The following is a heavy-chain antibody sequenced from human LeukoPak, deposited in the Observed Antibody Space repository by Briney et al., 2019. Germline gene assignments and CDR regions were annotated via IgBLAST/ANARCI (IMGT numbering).Heavy chain of an antibody. D-gene: IGHD2-2*01. Sequence: GRSLRLSCAASGFTFDDYAMHWVRQAPGKGLEWVSYISSSGSTIYYADSVKGRFTISRDNAKNSLYLQMNSLRAEDTAVYYCATSSTSVTNDAFDIWGQGTMVTVSS. V-gene: IGHV3-48*03. CDR3: ATSSTSVTNDAFDI. CDR1: GFTFDDYA. J-gene: IGHJ3*02. CDR2: ISSSGSTI.